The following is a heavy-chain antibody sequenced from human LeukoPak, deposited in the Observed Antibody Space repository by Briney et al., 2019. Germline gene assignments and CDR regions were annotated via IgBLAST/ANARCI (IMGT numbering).Heavy chain of an antibody. V-gene: IGHV1-8*01. Sequence: AASVKVSCKASGYTFTSYDINWVRQATGQGLEWMGWMNPNSGNTGYAQKFQGRVTMTRNTSISTAYMELSSLRAEDTALYYCAKGSTGIAAAGSYFDYWGQGTLVTVSS. CDR2: MNPNSGNT. D-gene: IGHD6-13*01. CDR1: GYTFTSYD. CDR3: AKGSTGIAAAGSYFDY. J-gene: IGHJ4*02.